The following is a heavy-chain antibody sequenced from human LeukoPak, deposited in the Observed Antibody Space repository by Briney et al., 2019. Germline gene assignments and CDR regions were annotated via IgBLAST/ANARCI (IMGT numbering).Heavy chain of an antibody. CDR1: GYRFTSYW. CDR2: IYPGDSDT. Sequence: GESLKISFKGSGYRFTSYWIGRVRPMPGKGLEWMGIIYPGDSDTRYSPSFQAQVTISADKSISTAYLQWSSLKASDTAMYYCARQNSGSYYGDFDYWGQGTLVTVSS. V-gene: IGHV5-51*01. J-gene: IGHJ4*02. D-gene: IGHD1-26*01. CDR3: ARQNSGSYYGDFDY.